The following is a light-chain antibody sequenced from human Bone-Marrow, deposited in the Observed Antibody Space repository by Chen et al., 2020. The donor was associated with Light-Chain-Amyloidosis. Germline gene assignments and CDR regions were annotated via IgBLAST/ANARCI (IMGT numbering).Light chain of an antibody. CDR1: SGSIATNS. J-gene: IGLJ3*02. Sequence: NCMLTQPHSVSASPGKTVIISCTRRSGSIATNSVQWYQQRPGSSPTTVIYQDDQRPYGVPDRFSGSIDRSSNSASLTISGLKTEDEADYYCQSYQGSSQGVFGGGTKLTVL. CDR2: QDD. CDR3: QSYQGSSQGV. V-gene: IGLV6-57*01.